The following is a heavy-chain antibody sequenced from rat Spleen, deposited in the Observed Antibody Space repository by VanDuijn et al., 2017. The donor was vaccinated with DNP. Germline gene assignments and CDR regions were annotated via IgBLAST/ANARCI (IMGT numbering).Heavy chain of an antibody. CDR1: GFTFSNHD. Sequence: EVQLVESGGGLVQPGRSLKLSCAASGFTFSNHDMAWVRQAPKKGLEWVATIDSSGNRAYYADTVRGRFTISRDNAKSSYYLQMNSLRSEDTATYYCTRHIYSGNWFAYWGQGTLVTVSS. D-gene: IGHD1-1*01. V-gene: IGHV5-7*01. CDR3: TRHIYSGNWFAY. CDR2: IDSSGNRA. J-gene: IGHJ3*01.